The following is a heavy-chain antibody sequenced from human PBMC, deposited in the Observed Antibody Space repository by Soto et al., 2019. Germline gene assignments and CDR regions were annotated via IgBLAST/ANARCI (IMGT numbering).Heavy chain of an antibody. J-gene: IGHJ4*02. D-gene: IGHD6-13*01. Sequence: SVKVSCKASGGTFSSYRINWVRQAPGQGLEWVGGIVPIYRTADYAQKFQGRVTITADESARTAYLEVRSLKSQDTAVYYCARDSGAKLSSSWGQGXLVTVYS. CDR3: ARDSGAKLSSS. CDR2: IVPIYRTA. V-gene: IGHV1-69*13. CDR1: GGTFSSYR.